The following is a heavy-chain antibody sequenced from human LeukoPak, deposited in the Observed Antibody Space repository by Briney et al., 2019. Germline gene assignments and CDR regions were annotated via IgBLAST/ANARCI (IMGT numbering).Heavy chain of an antibody. Sequence: GGSLRLSCAASGFTFSSYAMSWVRQAPGRGLEWVSAISGSGGSTYYADSVKGRFTISRDNSKNTLYLQMNSLRAEDTYVYYCAVGFLEWQHWFDPWGQGTLVTVSS. J-gene: IGHJ5*02. CDR2: ISGSGGST. V-gene: IGHV3-23*01. CDR1: GFTFSSYA. D-gene: IGHD3-3*01. CDR3: AVGFLEWQHWFDP.